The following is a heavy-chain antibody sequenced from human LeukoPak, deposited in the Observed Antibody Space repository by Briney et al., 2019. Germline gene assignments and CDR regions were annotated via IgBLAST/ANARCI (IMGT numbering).Heavy chain of an antibody. CDR3: ARGTALSYSSSWYLGAVLVSSALYYFDY. J-gene: IGHJ4*02. CDR1: GFTFDDYA. V-gene: IGHV3-9*01. CDR2: ISWNSGNI. Sequence: PGGSLRLSCAASGFTFDDYAMHWVRQVPGKGLEWVSGISWNSGNIGYADSVKGRFTISRDNAKNSLYLQMNSLRSEDTAVYYCARGTALSYSSSWYLGAVLVSSALYYFDYWGQGTLVTVSS. D-gene: IGHD6-13*01.